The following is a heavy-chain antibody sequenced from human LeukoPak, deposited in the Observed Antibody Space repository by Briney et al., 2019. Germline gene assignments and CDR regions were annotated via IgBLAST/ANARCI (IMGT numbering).Heavy chain of an antibody. CDR1: GFTFSDYY. Sequence: PGGSLRLSCAASGFTFSDYYMSWLRQAPGKGLEWVSYISSSGSTIYYADSVKGRFTISRDNAKNSLYLQMNSLRAEDTAVYYCARDRRGYSYAFDIWGQGTMVTVSS. CDR2: ISSSGSTI. J-gene: IGHJ3*02. CDR3: ARDRRGYSYAFDI. D-gene: IGHD2-2*03. V-gene: IGHV3-11*04.